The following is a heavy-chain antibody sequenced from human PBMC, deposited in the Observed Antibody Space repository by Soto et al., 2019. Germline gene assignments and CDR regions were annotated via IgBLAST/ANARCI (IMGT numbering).Heavy chain of an antibody. CDR1: GFPFNNNA. D-gene: IGHD1-26*01. CDR3: ARYYDLEI. Sequence: GGSLRLSCAASGFPFNNNAMTWVRQAPGKGLEWVSAISVSGGSTYYADSVKGRFTISRDNSRNTLFLQMNSLGVEDTALYYCARYYDLEIWGQGTMVTVSS. CDR2: ISVSGGST. J-gene: IGHJ3*02. V-gene: IGHV3-23*01.